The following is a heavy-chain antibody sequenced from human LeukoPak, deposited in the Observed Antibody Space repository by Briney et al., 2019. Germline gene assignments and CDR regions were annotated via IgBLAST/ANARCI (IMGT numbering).Heavy chain of an antibody. J-gene: IGHJ4*02. D-gene: IGHD4-17*01. CDR2: IYSGGST. Sequence: GGSLRLSCAASGFTFSDYYMSWIRQAPGKGLEWVSIIYSGGSTYYADSAKGRFTISRDNSKNTLFLQMNSLRAEDMAVYYCATYGDYSYFDYWGQGTLVTVSS. CDR1: GFTFSDYY. CDR3: ATYGDYSYFDY. V-gene: IGHV3-53*01.